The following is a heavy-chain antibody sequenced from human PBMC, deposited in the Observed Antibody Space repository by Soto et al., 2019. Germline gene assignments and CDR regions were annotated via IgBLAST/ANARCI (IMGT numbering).Heavy chain of an antibody. CDR1: GFSISPYY. Sequence: SETLSLTCTFSGFSISPYYWSWIRQPPGKGLEWVGYIYYGGSTSYNPSLKSRVTISLETSKSQFSLRLSSVTAADTAVYYCASSADYDILTGYSYYFDYWGQGTLVTVSS. CDR3: ASSADYDILTGYSYYFDY. CDR2: IYYGGST. D-gene: IGHD3-9*01. J-gene: IGHJ4*02. V-gene: IGHV4-59*08.